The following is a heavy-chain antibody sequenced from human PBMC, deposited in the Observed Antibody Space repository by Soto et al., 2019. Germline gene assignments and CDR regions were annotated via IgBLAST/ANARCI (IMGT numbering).Heavy chain of an antibody. CDR3: ASGISSGRGDY. J-gene: IGHJ4*02. V-gene: IGHV4-39*01. CDR1: GGSISSSSYY. Sequence: PSETLSLTCTVSGGSISSSSYYWGWIRQPPGKGLEWIGSIYYSGSTYYNPSLKSRVTISVDASKNQFSLKLSSVTAADTAVYCCASGISSGRGDYWGQGTLVTVSS. CDR2: IYYSGST. D-gene: IGHD6-19*01.